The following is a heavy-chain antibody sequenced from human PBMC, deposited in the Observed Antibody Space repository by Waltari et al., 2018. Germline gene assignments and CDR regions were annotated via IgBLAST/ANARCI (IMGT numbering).Heavy chain of an antibody. CDR3: VRDNRWAEDGFRFFQY. V-gene: IGHV4-4*02. J-gene: IGHJ1*01. CDR2: MFHSGST. Sequence: QVLLQESGPGLVKPSGTLSLTCVVSGGSLSSSNWWSWVRQSPGKGLEWIGEMFHSGSTNYNPSLKNRVTMSLDKSNNQFSLKLSSVTAADTAVYYCVRDNRWAEDGFRFFQYWGQGTLVSVSS. D-gene: IGHD3-10*01. CDR1: GGSLSSSNW.